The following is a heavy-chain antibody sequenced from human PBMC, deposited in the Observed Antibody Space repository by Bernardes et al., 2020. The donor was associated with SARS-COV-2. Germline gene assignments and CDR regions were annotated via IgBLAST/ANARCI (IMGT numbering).Heavy chain of an antibody. J-gene: IGHJ4*02. CDR2: ISATTGGT. Sequence: GSLRLSCAASGFTFSNYAMAWVRQAPGKGPEWASAISATTGGTYYADSVKGRFTISRDNSKNTLYLQMNSLRVEDTAIYYCAKDPRTPHDYCGQGTLVTVSS. V-gene: IGHV3-23*01. CDR1: GFTFSNYA. CDR3: AKDPRTPHDY. D-gene: IGHD2-2*01.